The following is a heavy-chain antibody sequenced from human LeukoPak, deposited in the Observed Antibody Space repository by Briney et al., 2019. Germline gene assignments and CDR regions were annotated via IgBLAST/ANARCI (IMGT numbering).Heavy chain of an antibody. D-gene: IGHD3-3*01. J-gene: IGHJ6*02. CDR2: MNPNNGGT. Sequence: ASVKVSCKASRYTFTIYDINWVRQAPGQGLEWVGWMNPNNGGTVYAQKFQGRVTMTRDTSTGTSYMELNSLRSEDTAVYYCARGAIFGVTPRGYGMDVWGQGTTVTVSS. V-gene: IGHV1-8*01. CDR1: RYTFTIYD. CDR3: ARGAIFGVTPRGYGMDV.